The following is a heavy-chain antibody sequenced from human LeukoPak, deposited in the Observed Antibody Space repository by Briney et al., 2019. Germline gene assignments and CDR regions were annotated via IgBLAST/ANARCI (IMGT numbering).Heavy chain of an antibody. D-gene: IGHD6-19*01. CDR2: IYYSGST. J-gene: IGHJ5*02. CDR1: GGSISSYY. Sequence: PSGTLSLTCTVSGGSISSYYWSWIRQPPGKGLEWIGYIYYSGSTNYNPSLKSRVTISVTSKNQFSLKLSSVTAADTAVYFCAREVSVAGNNWFDPWGQGALVTVSS. CDR3: AREVSVAGNNWFDP. V-gene: IGHV4-59*01.